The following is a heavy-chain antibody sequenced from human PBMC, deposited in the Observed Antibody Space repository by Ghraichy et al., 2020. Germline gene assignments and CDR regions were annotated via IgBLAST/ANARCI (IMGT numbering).Heavy chain of an antibody. J-gene: IGHJ1*01. V-gene: IGHV1-8*01. CDR3: ARGILPATARYFQH. CDR1: GYTFTSYD. Sequence: ASVKVSCKASGYTFTSYDINWVRQGTGQGLEWMGWMNPNSGNTGSAQRFQGRVTMTRNTSISTAYMELSGLTSEDSAVYYCARGILPATARYFQHWGQGTLVTVSS. D-gene: IGHD6-25*01. CDR2: MNPNSGNT.